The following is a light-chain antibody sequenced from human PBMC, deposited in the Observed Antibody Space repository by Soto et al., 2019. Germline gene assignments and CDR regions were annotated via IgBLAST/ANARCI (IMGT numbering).Light chain of an antibody. CDR1: QSVSSSY. CDR2: GAS. CDR3: QQYGSSPRXT. Sequence: EIVLTQSPGTLSLSPGERATLSCRASQSVSSSYLAWYQQKPGQAPRLLIYGASSRATGIPDRFSGSGSGTDFTLTISRLEPEDFAVYYCQQYGSSPRXTXGGGTKVDIK. J-gene: IGKJ4*01. V-gene: IGKV3-20*01.